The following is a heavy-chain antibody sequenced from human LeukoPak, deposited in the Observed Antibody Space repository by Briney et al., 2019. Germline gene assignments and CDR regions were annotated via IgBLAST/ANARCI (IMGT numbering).Heavy chain of an antibody. Sequence: GGSLRLSCAASGFTVSSNYMSWVRQAPGKGLEWVSAISGSGGSTYYADSVKGRFTISRDNSKNTLYLQMNSLRAEDTAVYYCARIYGGSYLARTAELDYWGQGALVTVSS. J-gene: IGHJ4*02. V-gene: IGHV3-23*01. CDR1: GFTVSSNY. D-gene: IGHD1-26*01. CDR2: ISGSGGST. CDR3: ARIYGGSYLARTAELDY.